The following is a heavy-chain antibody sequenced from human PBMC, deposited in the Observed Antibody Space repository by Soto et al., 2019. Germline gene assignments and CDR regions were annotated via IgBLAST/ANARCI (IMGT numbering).Heavy chain of an antibody. J-gene: IGHJ6*02. CDR1: GFTFSSYA. D-gene: IGHD2-15*01. CDR2: ISYDGSNK. V-gene: IGHV3-30-3*01. CDR3: ARDRGGDCSGGSCSPPSYYYSGMDV. Sequence: GGSLRLSCAASGFTFSSYAMHWVRQAPGKGLEWVAVISYDGSNKYYADSVKGRFTISRDNSKNTLYLQMNSLRAEDTAVYYCARDRGGDCSGGSCSPPSYYYSGMDVWGQGTTVTVSS.